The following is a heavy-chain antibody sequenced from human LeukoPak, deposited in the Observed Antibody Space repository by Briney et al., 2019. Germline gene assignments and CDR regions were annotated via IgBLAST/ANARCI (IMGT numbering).Heavy chain of an antibody. J-gene: IGHJ4*02. CDR1: GFTFNTFN. D-gene: IGHD3-9*01. Sequence: GGSLRLSCAASGFTFNTFNMNWFRQAPGKGLEGVSSITSGGDYIYYADSVKGRFTTSRDNAKNSLSLQLNSLRVEDTAVYYCARGQYDVLAASYKWTPDYWGQGTLVTVSS. V-gene: IGHV3-21*01. CDR3: ARGQYDVLAASYKWTPDY. CDR2: ITSGGDYI.